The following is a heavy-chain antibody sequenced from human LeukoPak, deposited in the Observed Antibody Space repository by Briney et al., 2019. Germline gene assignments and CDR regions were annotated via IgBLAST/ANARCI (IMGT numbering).Heavy chain of an antibody. Sequence: GGSLRLSCAASGFTFSIYAMSWVRQAPGKGLQWVSSVTSSGDGTYYADSVKGRFTISRDNSENMLYLQMNSLRVEDTAVYFCAKDRPNYYGSNGHYYRRDGDYWGQGTLVTVSS. CDR1: GFTFSIYA. D-gene: IGHD3-22*01. CDR3: AKDRPNYYGSNGHYYRRDGDY. CDR2: VTSSGDGT. V-gene: IGHV3-23*01. J-gene: IGHJ4*02.